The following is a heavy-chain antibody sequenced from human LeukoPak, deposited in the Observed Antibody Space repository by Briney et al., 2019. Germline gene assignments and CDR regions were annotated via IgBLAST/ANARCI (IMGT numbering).Heavy chain of an antibody. J-gene: IGHJ3*02. Sequence: GGSLRLSCAASGFTFSSYSMNWVRQAPGKGLEWVSSISSSSSYIYYADSVKGRFTISRDNAKNSLYLQMNSLRAEDTAVYYCARDVNYYDSSKAFDIWGQGTMVTVSS. CDR3: ARDVNYYDSSKAFDI. CDR2: ISSSSSYI. D-gene: IGHD3-22*01. CDR1: GFTFSSYS. V-gene: IGHV3-21*01.